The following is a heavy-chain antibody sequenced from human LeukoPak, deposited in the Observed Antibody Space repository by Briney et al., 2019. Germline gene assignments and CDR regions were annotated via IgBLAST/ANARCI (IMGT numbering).Heavy chain of an antibody. V-gene: IGHV1-69*13. CDR1: GYAFTSYG. D-gene: IGHD3-10*01. J-gene: IGHJ2*01. Sequence: GASVKVSCKASGYAFTSYGISWVRQAPGQGLEWMGGIIPVFGTTKYAQRFQGRVTITADESTSTAYMELSSLRSEDTAVYYCATDRESXXXXLLWY. CDR3: ATDRESXXXXLLWY. CDR2: IIPVFGTT.